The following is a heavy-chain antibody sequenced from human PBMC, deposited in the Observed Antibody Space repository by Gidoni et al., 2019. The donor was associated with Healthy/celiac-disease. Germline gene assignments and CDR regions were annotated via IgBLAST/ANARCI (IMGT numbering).Heavy chain of an antibody. J-gene: IGHJ6*02. Sequence: EVQLVESGGGLVKPGGSLRLSCAASGFTFSHAWMSWVRQAPGKGLEWVGRIKSKNDGGTTDYAAPVKGRFTISRDDSKNTLYLQMNSLKTEDTAVYYCTTLEGILVYSADYYGMDVWGQGTTVTVSS. V-gene: IGHV3-15*01. CDR2: IKSKNDGGTT. D-gene: IGHD2-15*01. CDR1: GFTFSHAW. CDR3: TTLEGILVYSADYYGMDV.